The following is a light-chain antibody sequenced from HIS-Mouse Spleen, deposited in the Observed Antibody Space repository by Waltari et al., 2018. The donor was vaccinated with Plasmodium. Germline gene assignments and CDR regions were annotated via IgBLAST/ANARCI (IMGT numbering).Light chain of an antibody. J-gene: IGKJ3*01. CDR1: QDFSTY. Sequence: IQMTQSPSFLSAAVGERVSNTCHASQDFSTYLNWYQQIPGKAPKLLSYDASKLETVGPSRFSGSGSGTDFTFSISSLQPEDIATDYCQQYDNLPPLFTFGPGTKVDIK. CDR3: QQYDNLPPLFT. CDR2: DAS. V-gene: IGKV1-33*01.